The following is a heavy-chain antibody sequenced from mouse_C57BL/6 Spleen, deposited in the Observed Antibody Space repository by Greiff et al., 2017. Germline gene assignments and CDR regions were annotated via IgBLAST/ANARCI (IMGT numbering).Heavy chain of an antibody. CDR3: ARLYYDNYHYYAMDY. Sequence: QVTLKESGPGILQPSQTLSLTCSFSGFSLSTFGMGVGWIRQPSGKGLEWLAHIWWDDDKYYNPALKSRLTISKDTSKNQVFLKIANVDTADTATYYCARLYYDNYHYYAMDYWGQGTSVTVSS. V-gene: IGHV8-8*01. J-gene: IGHJ4*01. D-gene: IGHD2-1*01. CDR2: IWWDDDK. CDR1: GFSLSTFGMG.